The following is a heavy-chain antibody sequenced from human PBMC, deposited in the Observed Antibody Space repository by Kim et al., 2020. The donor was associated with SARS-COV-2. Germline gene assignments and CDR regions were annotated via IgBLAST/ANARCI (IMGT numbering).Heavy chain of an antibody. CDR3: AKDPYYDFWSGYYFGY. CDR2: ISGSGGST. CDR1: GFTFSSYA. J-gene: IGHJ4*02. V-gene: IGHV3-23*01. Sequence: GGSLRLSCAASGFTFSSYAMSWVRQAPGKGLEWVSAISGSGGSTYYADSVKGRFTISRDNSKNTLYLQMNSLIAEDTAVYYCAKDPYYDFWSGYYFGYWGQGTLVTVSS. D-gene: IGHD3-3*01.